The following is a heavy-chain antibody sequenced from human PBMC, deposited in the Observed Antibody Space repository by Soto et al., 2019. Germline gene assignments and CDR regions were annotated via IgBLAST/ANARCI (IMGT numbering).Heavy chain of an antibody. J-gene: IGHJ4*01. CDR3: ARQGSY. Sequence: SETLSLTCNVSGVSIIDTSYYWGWIRQPPGKGLEWIGTIYFNGNTFYNPPLKSRLTISVDTSKNQISLRLTSVTAADTAVYYCARQGSYWGHGTLVTVSS. CDR1: GVSIIDTSYY. V-gene: IGHV4-39*01. CDR2: IYFNGNT.